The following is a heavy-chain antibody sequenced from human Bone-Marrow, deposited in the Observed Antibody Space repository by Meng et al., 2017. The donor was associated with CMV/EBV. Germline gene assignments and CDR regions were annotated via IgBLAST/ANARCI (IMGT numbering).Heavy chain of an antibody. D-gene: IGHD6-6*01. J-gene: IGHJ6*02. Sequence: GSLRLSCTVSGGSISSSSYYWGWIRQPPGKGLEWIGSIYYSGSTYYNPSLKSRVTISVDTSKNQFSLKLSSVTAADTAVYYCARGWGAARAPLRYYYYYGMDVWGQGTTVTVSS. CDR3: ARGWGAARAPLRYYYYYGMDV. V-gene: IGHV4-39*07. CDR1: GGSISSSSYY. CDR2: IYYSGST.